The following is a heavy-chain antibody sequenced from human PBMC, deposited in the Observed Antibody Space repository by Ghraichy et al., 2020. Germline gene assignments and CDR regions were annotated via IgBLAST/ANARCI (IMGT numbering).Heavy chain of an antibody. V-gene: IGHV3-23*01. CDR2: ISGSGGST. J-gene: IGHJ4*02. D-gene: IGHD3-3*01. Sequence: GGSLRLSCAASGFTFSSYAMSWVRQAPGKGLEWVSAISGSGGSTYYADSVKGRFTISRDKSKNTLYLQMNSLRAEDTAVYYCAKPAYYDCWSGVELGFDYLGLGTLLTVSS. CDR1: GFTFSSYA. CDR3: AKPAYYDCWSGVELGFDY.